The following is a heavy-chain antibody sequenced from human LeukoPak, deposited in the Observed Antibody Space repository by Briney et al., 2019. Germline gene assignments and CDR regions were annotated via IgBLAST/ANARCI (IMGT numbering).Heavy chain of an antibody. CDR3: ARADYYDSSGPGFDI. J-gene: IGHJ3*02. V-gene: IGHV4-34*01. Sequence: SETLSLTCAVYGGSFSGYYWSWIRQPPGKGLEWIGEINHSGSTNYNPSLKSRVTISVDKSKNQFSLKLSSVTAADAAVYYCARADYYDSSGPGFDIWGQGTMVTVSS. CDR1: GGSFSGYY. CDR2: INHSGST. D-gene: IGHD3-22*01.